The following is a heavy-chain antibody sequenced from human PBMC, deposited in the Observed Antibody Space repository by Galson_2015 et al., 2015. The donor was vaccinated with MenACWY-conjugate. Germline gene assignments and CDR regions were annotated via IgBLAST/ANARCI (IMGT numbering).Heavy chain of an antibody. D-gene: IGHD3-10*01. Sequence: LRLSCAASGFTFRSYAMSWVRQAPGKGLEWVSAISGSGGTTYYADSVKGRFTISRDNSKNTLYLQMSSLRAEDTALYYCARYANYGSGSSAFDYWGQGTLVTVSS. CDR1: GFTFRSYA. CDR2: ISGSGGTT. V-gene: IGHV3-23*01. CDR3: ARYANYGSGSSAFDY. J-gene: IGHJ4*02.